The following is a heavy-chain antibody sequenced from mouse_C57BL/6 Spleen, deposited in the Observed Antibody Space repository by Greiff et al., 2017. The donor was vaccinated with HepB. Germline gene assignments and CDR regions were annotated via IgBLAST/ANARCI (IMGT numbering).Heavy chain of an antibody. CDR2: ISNLAYSI. V-gene: IGHV5-15*01. CDR3: ARLGDYYGSSHWYFDV. J-gene: IGHJ1*03. Sequence: EVNLVESGGGLVQPGGSLKLSCAASGFTFSDYGMAWVRQAPRKGPEWVAFISNLAYSIYYADTVTGRFTISRENAKNTLYLEMSSLRSEDTAMYYCARLGDYYGSSHWYFDVWGTGTTVTVSS. D-gene: IGHD1-1*01. CDR1: GFTFSDYG.